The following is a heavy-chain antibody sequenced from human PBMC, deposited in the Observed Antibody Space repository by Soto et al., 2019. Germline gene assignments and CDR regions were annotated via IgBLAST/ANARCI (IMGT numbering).Heavy chain of an antibody. V-gene: IGHV4-39*01. CDR1: GGSISSSSYY. CDR2: IYYSGST. Sequence: SETLSLPCTVSGGSISSSSYYLGWIRQPPGKGLEWIGSIYYSGSTYYNPSLKSRVTISVDTSKNQFSLKLSSVTAADTAVYYCASIEADGQADRYFDFWGSGSLV. CDR3: ASIEADGQADRYFDF. D-gene: IGHD6-13*01. J-gene: IGHJ2*01.